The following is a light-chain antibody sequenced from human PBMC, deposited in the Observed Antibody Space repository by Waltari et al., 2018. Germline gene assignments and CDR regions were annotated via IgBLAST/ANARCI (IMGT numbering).Light chain of an antibody. CDR1: SSNLGLNS. CDR2: KNK. J-gene: IGLJ3*02. V-gene: IGLV1-47*01. CDR3: AARDDSLNWV. Sequence: QFVLTPSPSASGTPGQRVTISCSGSSSNLGLNSIYWYQQLPGAPPKLLISKNKKRSSGVPDRFSASKSGTSASLAISGLRSEDEADYFCAARDDSLNWVFGGGTKLTVL.